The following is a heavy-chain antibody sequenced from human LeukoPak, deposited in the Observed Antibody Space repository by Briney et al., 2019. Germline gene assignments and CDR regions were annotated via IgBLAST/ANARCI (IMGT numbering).Heavy chain of an antibody. CDR3: ARGGYGDY. D-gene: IGHD5-12*01. V-gene: IGHV3-30*03. CDR1: GFTLDDYG. Sequence: GGSLRLSCAASGFTLDDYGMSWVRQAPGKGLEWVAVISYDGSNKYYADSVKGRFTISRDNSKNTLYLQMNSLRAEDTAVYYCARGGYGDYWGQGTLVTVSS. CDR2: ISYDGSNK. J-gene: IGHJ4*02.